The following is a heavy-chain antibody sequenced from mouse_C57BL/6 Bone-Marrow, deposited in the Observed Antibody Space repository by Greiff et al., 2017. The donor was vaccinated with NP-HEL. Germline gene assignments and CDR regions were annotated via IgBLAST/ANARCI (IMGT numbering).Heavy chain of an antibody. CDR2: ISSGGSYT. V-gene: IGHV5-6*01. Sequence: EVQRVESGGDLVKPGGSLKLSCAASGFTFSSYGMSWVRQTPDKRLEWVATISSGGSYTYYPDSVKGRFTISRDNAKNTLYLQMSSLKSEDTAMYYCARQGYYGSSFHWYFDVWGTGTTVTVSS. J-gene: IGHJ1*03. CDR1: GFTFSSYG. CDR3: ARQGYYGSSFHWYFDV. D-gene: IGHD1-1*01.